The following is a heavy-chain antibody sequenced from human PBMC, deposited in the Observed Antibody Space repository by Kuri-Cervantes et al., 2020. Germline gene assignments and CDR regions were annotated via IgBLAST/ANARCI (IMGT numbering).Heavy chain of an antibody. J-gene: IGHJ4*02. Sequence: GESLKISCAASGFTFSSYSMNWVRQAPGKGLEWVSYISSSSSTIYYADSVKGRFTISRDNAKNSLYLQMNSLRDEDTAVYYCAKETLYSYGFPVYDFDYWGQGTLVTVSS. CDR3: AKETLYSYGFPVYDFDY. CDR1: GFTFSSYS. D-gene: IGHD5-18*01. V-gene: IGHV3-48*02. CDR2: ISSSSSTI.